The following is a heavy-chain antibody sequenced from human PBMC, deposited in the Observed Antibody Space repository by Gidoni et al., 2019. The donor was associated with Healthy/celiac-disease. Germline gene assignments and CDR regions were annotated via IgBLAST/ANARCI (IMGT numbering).Heavy chain of an antibody. J-gene: IGHJ3*02. CDR1: GFTFDDYG. Sequence: EVQLVEPGGGVVRPGGSLRLSCAASGFTFDDYGMSWVRQAPGKGLAWVSGINWNGGSTGYADSVKGRFNISRDNAKNSLYLQVNSLRAEDTALYHCARGRGKDAFDIWGQGTMVTVSS. CDR3: ARGRGKDAFDI. CDR2: INWNGGST. V-gene: IGHV3-20*01. D-gene: IGHD3-10*01.